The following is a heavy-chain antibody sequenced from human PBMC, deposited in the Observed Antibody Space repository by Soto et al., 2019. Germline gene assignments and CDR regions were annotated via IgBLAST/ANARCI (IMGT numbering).Heavy chain of an antibody. Sequence: PGGSLRLSCAASGFTFSSYTLAWVRQAPGKGLEWVSSISSGGEYIYYAESFKGRIAISRDNARNSLSLQMNSLRAEDTAVYFCATDPNSSGSGGFFDYWGQGTLVTVSS. CDR2: ISSGGEYI. D-gene: IGHD5-12*01. CDR1: GFTFSSYT. J-gene: IGHJ4*02. CDR3: ATDPNSSGSGGFFDY. V-gene: IGHV3-21*01.